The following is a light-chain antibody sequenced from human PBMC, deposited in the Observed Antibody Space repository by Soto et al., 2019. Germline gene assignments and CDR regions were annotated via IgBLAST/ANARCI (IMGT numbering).Light chain of an antibody. J-gene: IGKJ4*01. Sequence: ALRMTQSPSSFSASTGDRVTITCRASQGISSYLAWYQQKPGKAPELLIYAASTLQSGGPSRFSGSGSGTDFTLTIRCLQSEDFATYYCQQYYSYPLTFGGGNKVEIK. CDR3: QQYYSYPLT. CDR1: QGISSY. CDR2: AAS. V-gene: IGKV1-8*01.